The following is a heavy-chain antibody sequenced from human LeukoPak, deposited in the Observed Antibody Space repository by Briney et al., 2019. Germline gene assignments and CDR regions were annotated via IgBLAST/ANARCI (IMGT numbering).Heavy chain of an antibody. D-gene: IGHD3-3*01. J-gene: IGHJ3*02. Sequence: SVKVSCKASGGTFSSYAISWVRQAPGQGLEWMGRIIPILGIANYAQKFQGRVTITADKSTSTAYMELSSLRSEDTAVYYCAREGHSYYDFWSGYYNRPPNDAFDIWGQGTMVTVSS. CDR2: IIPILGIA. CDR3: AREGHSYYDFWSGYYNRPPNDAFDI. CDR1: GGTFSSYA. V-gene: IGHV1-69*04.